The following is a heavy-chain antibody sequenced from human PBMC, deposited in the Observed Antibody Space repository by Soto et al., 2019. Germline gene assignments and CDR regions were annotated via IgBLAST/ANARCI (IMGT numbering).Heavy chain of an antibody. CDR2: IYYSGST. V-gene: IGHV4-39*01. CDR3: AGLKYFHSSDYLVP. J-gene: IGHJ5*02. CDR1: GGSISSSSYY. Sequence: SETLSLTCTVSGGSISSSSYYWGWIRQPPGKGLEWIGSIYYSGSTYYNPSLRSRVTISVDTSKNQFPLKLSSVTAVDTAVYYCAGLKYFHSSDYLVPWGHGTRVTVSS. D-gene: IGHD3-22*01.